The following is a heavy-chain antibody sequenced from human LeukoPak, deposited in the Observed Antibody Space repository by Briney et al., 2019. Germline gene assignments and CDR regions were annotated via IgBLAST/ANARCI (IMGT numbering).Heavy chain of an antibody. J-gene: IGHJ5*02. CDR3: ARDLRGVVAALFDP. CDR1: GGSISSYY. D-gene: IGHD2-15*01. CDR2: IYYSGST. V-gene: IGHV4-59*01. Sequence: PSETLSLTCTVSGGSISSYYWSWIRQPPGGGLEWIGYIYYSGSTNYNPSLKSRVTISVDTSKNQFSLKLSSVTAADTAVYYCARDLRGVVAALFDPWGQGTLVTVSS.